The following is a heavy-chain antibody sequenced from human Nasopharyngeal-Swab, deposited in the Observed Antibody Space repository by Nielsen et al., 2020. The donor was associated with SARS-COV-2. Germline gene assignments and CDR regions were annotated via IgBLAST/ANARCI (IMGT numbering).Heavy chain of an antibody. CDR1: GFTFSSYS. V-gene: IGHV3-21*01. D-gene: IGHD3-16*02. CDR3: ARDRENVWGSYRVPLLDY. CDR2: ISSSSSYI. Sequence: GGSLRLSCAASGFTFSSYSMNWVRKAPGKGLEWVSSISSSSSYIYYADSVKGRFTISRDNAKNSLYLQMNSLRAEDTAVYYCARDRENVWGSYRVPLLDYWGQGTLVTVSS. J-gene: IGHJ4*02.